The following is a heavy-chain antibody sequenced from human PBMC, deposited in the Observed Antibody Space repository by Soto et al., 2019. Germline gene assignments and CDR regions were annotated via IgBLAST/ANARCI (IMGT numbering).Heavy chain of an antibody. J-gene: IGHJ5*02. Sequence: SETLSLTCGVSGGTIRSPDWWTWVRQPPGKGLEWIGEIFQSGSTNYTPSLESRVTISVDKSKNQFSLTLTSVTAADTAVYFCARGRGRYSSGWSWFDPWGQGILVNVSS. D-gene: IGHD6-19*01. V-gene: IGHV4-4*02. CDR2: IFQSGST. CDR3: ARGRGRYSSGWSWFDP. CDR1: GGTIRSPDW.